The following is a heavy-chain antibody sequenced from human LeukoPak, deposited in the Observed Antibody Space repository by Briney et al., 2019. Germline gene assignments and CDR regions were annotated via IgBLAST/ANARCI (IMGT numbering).Heavy chain of an antibody. J-gene: IGHJ4*02. CDR3: ARYYYDSSGYSRTLDY. V-gene: IGHV3-30*02. D-gene: IGHD3-22*01. Sequence: GGSLRLSCAASGFTFSNYGMHWVRQAPGKGLEWVAFIRFDGSNKYYTDSVKGRFIVSRDNSKNTLDLQMNSLRAEDTAVYHCARYYYDSSGYSRTLDYWGQGTLVTVSS. CDR2: IRFDGSNK. CDR1: GFTFSNYG.